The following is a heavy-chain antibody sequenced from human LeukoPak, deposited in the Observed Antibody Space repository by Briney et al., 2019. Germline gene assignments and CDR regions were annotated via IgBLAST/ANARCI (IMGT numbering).Heavy chain of an antibody. D-gene: IGHD3-10*01. V-gene: IGHV3-48*01. Sequence: PGGSLRLSCAASEFTFSSYSMNWVRQAPGKGLEWVSYITNSGNSKSYADSVKGRFTISRDNTKNSLYLQMNGLRAEDTAVYYCARVGVIRGVIRETARVTPVFDYWGQGTLVTVSS. CDR1: EFTFSSYS. CDR2: ITNSGNSK. CDR3: ARVGVIRGVIRETARVTPVFDY. J-gene: IGHJ4*02.